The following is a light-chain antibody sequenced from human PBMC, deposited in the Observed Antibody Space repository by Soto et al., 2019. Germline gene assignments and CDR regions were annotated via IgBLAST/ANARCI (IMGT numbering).Light chain of an antibody. CDR3: SSYISSSTYYV. J-gene: IGLJ1*01. CDR1: SSDVGGYNY. V-gene: IGLV2-14*01. Sequence: QSVLTQPASVSGSPGQSITISCTGTSSDVGGYNYVSWYQQRSGKAPKLMIYDVSNRPSGVSNRFSGSKSGNAASLTISGLQAEDEADYYCSSYISSSTYYVFGIGTKVTVL. CDR2: DVS.